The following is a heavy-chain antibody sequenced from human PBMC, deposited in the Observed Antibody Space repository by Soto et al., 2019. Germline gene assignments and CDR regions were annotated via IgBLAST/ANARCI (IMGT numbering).Heavy chain of an antibody. D-gene: IGHD2-2*01. V-gene: IGHV1-2*02. CDR1: GYTFTGYY. J-gene: IGHJ6*02. Sequence: ASVKVSCKASGYTFTGYYMHWVRQAPGQGLEWMGWINPNSGGTNYEQKFQGRVTMTGDTSISTAYMELSRLRSDDTAVYYCAREYCSSTSWNGMDVWGQGTTVTVSS. CDR2: INPNSGGT. CDR3: AREYCSSTSWNGMDV.